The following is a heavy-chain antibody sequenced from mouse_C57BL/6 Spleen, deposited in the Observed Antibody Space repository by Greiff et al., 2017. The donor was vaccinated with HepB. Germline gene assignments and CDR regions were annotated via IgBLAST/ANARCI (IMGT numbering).Heavy chain of an antibody. D-gene: IGHD1-1*01. Sequence: VQLQQSGPELVKPGASVKISCKASGYAFSSSWMNWVKQRPGKGLEWIGRIYPGDGDTNYNGKFKGKATLTADKSSSTAYMQLSSLTSEDSAVYFCASPFITTVVTHYYAMDYCGQGTSVIVSS. J-gene: IGHJ4*01. CDR3: ASPFITTVVTHYYAMDY. V-gene: IGHV1-82*01. CDR2: IYPGDGDT. CDR1: GYAFSSSW.